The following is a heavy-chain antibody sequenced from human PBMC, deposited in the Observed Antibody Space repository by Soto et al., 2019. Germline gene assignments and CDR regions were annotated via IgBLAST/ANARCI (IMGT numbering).Heavy chain of an antibody. J-gene: IGHJ1*01. CDR3: GRGGDSSGYYYRKSFQH. CDR2: ISYDGSNK. D-gene: IGHD3-22*01. V-gene: IGHV3-30-3*01. Sequence: QVQLVESGGGVVQPGRSLRLSCAASGFSFSTNAMNWVRQAPGKGLEWVAVISYDGSNKYYADSVKGRFTISRDNSKNTLYLQMNSLRAEDTAVYYCGRGGDSSGYYYRKSFQHWGQGTLVTVSS. CDR1: GFSFSTNA.